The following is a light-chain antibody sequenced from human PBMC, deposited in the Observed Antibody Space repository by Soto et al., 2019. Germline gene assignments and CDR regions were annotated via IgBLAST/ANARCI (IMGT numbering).Light chain of an antibody. CDR1: RGDVGAYNL. Sequence: QSVLTQPASVSGSPGQSITISCTGTRGDVGAYNLVSWYQQHPGKAPKLMIYAVTNRPSGISNRSSGSKSGNTASLTISGVQAEDEADYYCNSYTTSSTLVFGTGTKVTVL. J-gene: IGLJ1*01. V-gene: IGLV2-14*02. CDR2: AVT. CDR3: NSYTTSSTLV.